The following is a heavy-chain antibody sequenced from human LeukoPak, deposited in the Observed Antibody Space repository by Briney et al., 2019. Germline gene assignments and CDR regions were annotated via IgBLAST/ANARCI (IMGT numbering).Heavy chain of an antibody. Sequence: GGSLRLSCAASGFPFSNYWMHWVRQAPGKGLEWVSYISSSSSTIYYADSVKGRFTISRDNAKNSLYLQMNSLRDEDTAVYYCARETPEYDWGQGTLVTVSS. CDR2: ISSSSSTI. V-gene: IGHV3-48*02. D-gene: IGHD1-14*01. J-gene: IGHJ4*02. CDR3: ARETPEYD. CDR1: GFPFSNYW.